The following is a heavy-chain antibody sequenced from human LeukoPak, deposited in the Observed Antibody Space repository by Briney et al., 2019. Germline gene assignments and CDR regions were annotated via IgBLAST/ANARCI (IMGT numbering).Heavy chain of an antibody. J-gene: IGHJ6*03. Sequence: GGSLRLSCAPSAFTFNKYGMHWVRQAPGKGLEWLTFIQYDGSNKYYADSVKGRFTISRDNSKNTLYLQMNSLRAEDTAVYYCARGYYDSSGYYSSETGYYMDVWGKGTTVTISS. CDR2: IQYDGSNK. D-gene: IGHD3-22*01. V-gene: IGHV3-30*02. CDR3: ARGYYDSSGYYSSETGYYMDV. CDR1: AFTFNKYG.